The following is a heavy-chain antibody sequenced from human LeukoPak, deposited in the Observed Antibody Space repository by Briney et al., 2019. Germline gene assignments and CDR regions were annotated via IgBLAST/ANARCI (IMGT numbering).Heavy chain of an antibody. CDR3: ARDPYSGGYGDYYYYYMDV. CDR2: ITSSSTYI. J-gene: IGHJ6*03. CDR1: GFTFSSYE. D-gene: IGHD1-26*01. Sequence: GGSLRLSCAASGFTFSSYEMNWVRQAPGKGLEWVSSITSSSTYIYYADSVKGRFTISGDNAKNSLYLQMNSLGAEDTAVYYCARDPYSGGYGDYYYYYMDVWGKGTTVTISS. V-gene: IGHV3-21*01.